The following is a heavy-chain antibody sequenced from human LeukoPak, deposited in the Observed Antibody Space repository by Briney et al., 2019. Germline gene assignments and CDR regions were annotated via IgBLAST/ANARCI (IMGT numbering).Heavy chain of an antibody. V-gene: IGHV3-73*01. CDR2: IRSKANSYAT. Sequence: GGSLRLSCAASGFTFSGSSIHWVGQASGKGLEGVGRIRSKANSYATAYAASVEGRFTISRDDSKNTAYLQMNSLKTEDAAVYYCSRYVDTPLDYWGQGALVTVSS. D-gene: IGHD5-18*01. CDR1: GFTFSGSS. CDR3: SRYVDTPLDY. J-gene: IGHJ4*02.